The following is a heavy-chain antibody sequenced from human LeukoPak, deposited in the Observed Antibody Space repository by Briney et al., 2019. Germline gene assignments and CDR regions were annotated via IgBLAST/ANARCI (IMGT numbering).Heavy chain of an antibody. V-gene: IGHV4-34*01. Sequence: SETLSLTCAVYGGSFSGYYWSWIRQPPGKGLEWIGEINHSGSTNYNPSLKSRVTISVDTSKNQFSLKLGSVTAADTAVYYCARPKGMGDAFDIWGQGTMVTVSS. CDR1: GGSFSGYY. J-gene: IGHJ3*02. D-gene: IGHD3-10*01. CDR3: ARPKGMGDAFDI. CDR2: INHSGST.